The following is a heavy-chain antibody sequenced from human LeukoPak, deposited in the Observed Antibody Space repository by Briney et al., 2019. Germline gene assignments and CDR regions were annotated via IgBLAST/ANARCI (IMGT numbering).Heavy chain of an antibody. CDR3: ARGHYARMGLDY. J-gene: IGHJ4*02. V-gene: IGHV4-39*01. CDR2: IDYSGST. Sequence: SETLFLTCTVSGGSISSSSYYWGWIRQPPGKGLEWIGSIDYSGSTYYNPSLKSRVTISVDTSKNQFSLKLRSVTAADTAAYYCARGHYARMGLDYWGQGTLVTVSS. D-gene: IGHD2-2*01. CDR1: GGSISSSSYY.